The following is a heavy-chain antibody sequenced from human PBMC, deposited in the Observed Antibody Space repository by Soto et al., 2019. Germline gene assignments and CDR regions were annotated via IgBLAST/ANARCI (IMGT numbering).Heavy chain of an antibody. D-gene: IGHD6-19*01. Sequence: ASVKVSCKASGYTFTSYYMHWVRQAPGQGLEWMGIINPSGGSTSYAQKFQGRVTMTRDTSTSTVYMELSSLRSEDTAVYYCATRGSGWGEVYYYGMDVWGQGTPVTVSS. CDR1: GYTFTSYY. J-gene: IGHJ6*02. V-gene: IGHV1-46*01. CDR3: ATRGSGWGEVYYYGMDV. CDR2: INPSGGST.